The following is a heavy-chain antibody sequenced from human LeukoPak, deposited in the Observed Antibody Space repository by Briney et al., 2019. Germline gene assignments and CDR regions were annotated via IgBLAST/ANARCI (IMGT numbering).Heavy chain of an antibody. V-gene: IGHV1-8*01. CDR3: ARDVSSGWGNWFDP. D-gene: IGHD6-19*01. J-gene: IGHJ5*02. CDR1: GYTFTSYD. Sequence: GASVKVSCKASGYTFTSYDINWVRQATGQGLEWMGWMNPNSGNTGYAQKFQGRVTMTRNTSISTAYMELSSLRSDDTAVYYCARDVSSGWGNWFDPWGQGTLVTVSS. CDR2: MNPNSGNT.